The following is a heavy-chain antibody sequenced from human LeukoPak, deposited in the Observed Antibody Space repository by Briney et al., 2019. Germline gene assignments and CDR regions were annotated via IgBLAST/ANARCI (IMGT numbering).Heavy chain of an antibody. CDR2: INHSGST. V-gene: IGHV4-34*01. CDR3: ARGTYYYDSSGYYY. J-gene: IGHJ4*02. D-gene: IGHD3-22*01. CDR1: GGSFRGYY. Sequence: SETLSLTCAVYGGSFRGYYWRGIRQPRGKGREWSGEINHSGSTNYNPSLKRRVTISVDTSKKQFSLEVSSVTAGDTAVYYCARGTYYYDSSGYYYWGQETLVTVSS.